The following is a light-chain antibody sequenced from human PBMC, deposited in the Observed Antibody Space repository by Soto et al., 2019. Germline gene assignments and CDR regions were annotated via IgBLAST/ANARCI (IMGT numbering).Light chain of an antibody. J-gene: IGLJ1*01. CDR1: ASTIGRNY. CDR2: RNS. V-gene: IGLV1-47*01. Sequence: SASGTPGQRVTISCSGSASTIGRNYVYWYQQLPGTAPKLLIYRNSQRPSGVPDRFSGSKSGTSASLAISGLRSEDEADYYCAAWDDNLSGLYVFGAGTKVTVL. CDR3: AAWDDNLSGLYV.